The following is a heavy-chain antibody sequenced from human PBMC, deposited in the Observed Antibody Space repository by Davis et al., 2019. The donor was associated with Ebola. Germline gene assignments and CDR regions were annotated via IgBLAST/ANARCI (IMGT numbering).Heavy chain of an antibody. D-gene: IGHD2-21*01. CDR1: GYSFTSYW. Sequence: GESLKISCKGSGYSFTSYWIGWVRQMPGKGLEWMGIIYPGDSDTRYSPSFQGQVTISADTSISTAYLQWSSLKASDTAMYYCARYGVVILDAFDIWGQGTMVTVSS. CDR3: ARYGVVILDAFDI. CDR2: IYPGDSDT. V-gene: IGHV5-51*01. J-gene: IGHJ3*02.